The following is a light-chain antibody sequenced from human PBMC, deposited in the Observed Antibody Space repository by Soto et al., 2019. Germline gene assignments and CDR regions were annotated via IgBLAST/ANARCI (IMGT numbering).Light chain of an antibody. CDR1: QSVSSNY. Sequence: EIVLTQSPGTLSLSPGERATLSCRASQSVSSNYLAWYQQKRGQAPRLLIYGASSRATGIPTRFSGSGSGTHFTLTISRLEPEDFAVYYRQQYDTSPRTFGQGTKVEI. V-gene: IGKV3-20*01. CDR2: GAS. CDR3: QQYDTSPRT. J-gene: IGKJ1*01.